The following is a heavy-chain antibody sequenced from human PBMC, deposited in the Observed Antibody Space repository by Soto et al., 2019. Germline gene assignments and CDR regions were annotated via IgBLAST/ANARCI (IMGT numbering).Heavy chain of an antibody. CDR2: IIPMYGPA. J-gene: IGHJ5*02. D-gene: IGHD3-10*01. Sequence: QVPLVQSGAEVKKPGSSVTVSCKASGGTFSTYAIHWVRQALGQGLEWMGGIIPMYGPAKYAQRFQGRVTITADESTTTVYMELTSLTSQDTAVYYCERVTSMVRGVIDYWFDPWGHGTLVTASS. CDR3: ERVTSMVRGVIDYWFDP. CDR1: GGTFSTYA. V-gene: IGHV1-69*01.